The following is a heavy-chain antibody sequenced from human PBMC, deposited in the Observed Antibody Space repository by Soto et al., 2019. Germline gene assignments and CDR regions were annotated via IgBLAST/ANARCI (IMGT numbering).Heavy chain of an antibody. CDR1: GFTFSSYA. CDR2: ISGSGGST. Sequence: GGSLRLSWAASGFTFSSYAMSWVRQAPGKGLEWVSAISGSGGSTYYADSVKGRFTISRDNSKNTLYVQMNSLRAEDTAVYYCAKGDNSSSSFAFDIWGQGTMVTVSS. V-gene: IGHV3-23*01. CDR3: AKGDNSSSSFAFDI. D-gene: IGHD6-6*01. J-gene: IGHJ3*02.